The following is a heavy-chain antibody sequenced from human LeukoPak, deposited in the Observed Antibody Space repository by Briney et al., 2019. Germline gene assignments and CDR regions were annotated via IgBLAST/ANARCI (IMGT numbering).Heavy chain of an antibody. CDR2: INHSGST. CDR1: GGSFSGYY. V-gene: IGHV4-34*01. CDR3: ARVLHDSSGYYFDY. D-gene: IGHD3-22*01. Sequence: PSETLSLTCAVYGGSFSGYYWSWIRQPPGKGLEWIGEINHSGSTNYNPSLKSRVTISVDTSKNQFSLKLSSATAADTAVYYCARVLHDSSGYYFDYWGQGTLVTVSS. J-gene: IGHJ4*02.